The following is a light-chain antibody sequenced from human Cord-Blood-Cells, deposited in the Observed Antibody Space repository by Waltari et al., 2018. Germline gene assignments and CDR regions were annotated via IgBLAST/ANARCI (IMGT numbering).Light chain of an antibody. Sequence: QSALTQPRSVSGSPGQSVTISCTGTTSDDGGYNNVSWYQQHPGKAPKLMIYDVSKRPSGVPDRFSGSKSGNTASLTISGLQAEDEADYYCCSYAGSVVFGGGTKLTVL. CDR2: DVS. CDR3: CSYAGSVV. CDR1: TSDDGGYNN. J-gene: IGLJ2*01. V-gene: IGLV2-11*02.